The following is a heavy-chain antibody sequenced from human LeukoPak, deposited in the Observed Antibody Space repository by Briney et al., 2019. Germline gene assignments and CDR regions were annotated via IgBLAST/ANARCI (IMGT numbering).Heavy chain of an antibody. D-gene: IGHD5-12*01. CDR1: GYTFTGYY. CDR3: ARAPSGYNWFDP. V-gene: IGHV1-2*02. Sequence: ASVKVSCKASGYTFTGYYMHWVRQAPGQGLEWMGWISPNSGGTNYAQKFQGRVTMTRDTSISTAYMELSRLRSDDTAVYYCARAPSGYNWFDPWGQGTLVTVSS. CDR2: ISPNSGGT. J-gene: IGHJ5*02.